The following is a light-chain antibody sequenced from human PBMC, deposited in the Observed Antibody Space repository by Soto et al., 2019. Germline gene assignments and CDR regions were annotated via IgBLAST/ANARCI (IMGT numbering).Light chain of an antibody. J-gene: IGKJ2*01. CDR3: QQRSNWTPYT. CDR2: DAS. CDR1: QSVSSY. V-gene: IGKV3-11*01. Sequence: EIVLTQSPATLSLSPGERATLSCRASQSVSSYLAWYQQKPGQAPRLLIYDASNRATGIPARFRGSGSGTDFTLTISSLEPENFAVYYCQQRSNWTPYTVGQGTKLEIK.